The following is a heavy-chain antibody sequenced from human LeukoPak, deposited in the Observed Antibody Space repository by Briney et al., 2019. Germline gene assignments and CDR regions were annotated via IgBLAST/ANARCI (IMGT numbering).Heavy chain of an antibody. J-gene: IGHJ5*02. D-gene: IGHD5-12*01. CDR3: ARVHRGSVVASNLDWFGT. CDR2: IYSSGST. V-gene: IGHV4-39*06. Sequence: SETLSLTCAVSRGSISSSSYCWGWIRQPPGQGLEWIGSIYSSGSTYYNPSLKSRVTISGDTPKNQFPLKLRSVTAADKAVYYCARVHRGSVVASNLDWFGTWGQGTLVTVSS. CDR1: RGSISSSSYC.